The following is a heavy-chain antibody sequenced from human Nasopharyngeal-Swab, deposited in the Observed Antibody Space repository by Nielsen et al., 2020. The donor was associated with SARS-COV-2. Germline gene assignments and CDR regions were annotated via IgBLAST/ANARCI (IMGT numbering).Heavy chain of an antibody. CDR3: ARDAPAHYGAFY. J-gene: IGHJ4*02. V-gene: IGHV3-7*01. D-gene: IGHD4-17*01. CDR2: IKEDGSQK. Sequence: GESLKISCAASGFTFSTYSMNWVRQAPGMGLEWVANIKEDGSQKNYADSVKGRFSISRDSSKNTLYLQMDSLRGEDTAVYYCARDAPAHYGAFYWGRGTLVTVSS. CDR1: GFTFSTYS.